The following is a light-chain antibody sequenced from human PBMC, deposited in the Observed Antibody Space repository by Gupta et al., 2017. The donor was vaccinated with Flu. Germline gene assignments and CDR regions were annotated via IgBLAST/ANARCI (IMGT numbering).Light chain of an antibody. J-gene: IGLJ3*02. Sequence: VSITCTGDSSNIGNKYVPWYQQFPGTAPKLLCDDNNQRPSGIPDRFSGSRSGNSATLTITGVQTGDEADYYCATWDSSLNTVVFGGGTKMTVL. CDR1: SSNIGNKY. CDR2: DNN. V-gene: IGLV1-51*01. CDR3: ATWDSSLNTVV.